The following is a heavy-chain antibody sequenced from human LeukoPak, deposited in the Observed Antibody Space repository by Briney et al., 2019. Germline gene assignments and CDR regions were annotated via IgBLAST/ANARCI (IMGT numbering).Heavy chain of an antibody. CDR1: GFTFSSYA. CDR3: AQDRDPGYYDTNGYRRVNAFDI. D-gene: IGHD3-22*01. CDR2: ISYDGSNK. J-gene: IGHJ3*02. V-gene: IGHV3-30*04. Sequence: PGGSLRLSCAASGFTFSSYAMHWVRQAPGKGLEWVAVISYDGSNKYYADSVKGRFTISRDNAKNSLFLQMNSLRAEDTAVYYCAQDRDPGYYDTNGYRRVNAFDIWGQGTMVTVSS.